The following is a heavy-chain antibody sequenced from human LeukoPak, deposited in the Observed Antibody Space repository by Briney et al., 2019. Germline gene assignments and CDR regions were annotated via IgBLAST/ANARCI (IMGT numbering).Heavy chain of an antibody. CDR3: ARTYYYDSSGQYYFDY. J-gene: IGHJ4*02. D-gene: IGHD3-22*01. CDR2: INWNGGST. V-gene: IGHV3-20*01. Sequence: GGSLRLSCAASGFTFDDYGMSWVRQVPGKGLEWVSGINWNGGSTGYADSVKGRFTISRDNAKNSLYLQMNSLRTEDTALYHCARTYYYDSSGQYYFDYWGQGTLVTVSS. CDR1: GFTFDDYG.